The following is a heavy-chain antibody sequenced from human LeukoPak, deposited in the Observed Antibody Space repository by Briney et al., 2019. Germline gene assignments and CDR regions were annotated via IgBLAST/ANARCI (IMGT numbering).Heavy chain of an antibody. D-gene: IGHD3-3*01. V-gene: IGHV1-18*01. Sequence: ASVKVSCKASGYTFTSYGISWVRQAPGQGLEWMGWISAYNGNTNYAQKLQGRVTMTTDTSTSTAYMELRSLRSDDTAVYYCARAKTFTIFGVVITDWFGPWGQGTLVTVSS. CDR2: ISAYNGNT. CDR1: GYTFTSYG. J-gene: IGHJ5*02. CDR3: ARAKTFTIFGVVITDWFGP.